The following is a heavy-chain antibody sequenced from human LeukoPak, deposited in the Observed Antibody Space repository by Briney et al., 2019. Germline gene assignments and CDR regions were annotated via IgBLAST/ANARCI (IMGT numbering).Heavy chain of an antibody. CDR1: GFTVSNSF. J-gene: IGHJ4*02. Sequence: GGSLRLSCATSGFTVSNSFMNWVRQAPGKGLEWVSVIYSGGSTYYADSVKGRFTISRDNSKNMIYLEMSSLKAEDTAVYYCAKERSLEIAVAGTIFDYWGQGTLVTVSS. CDR3: AKERSLEIAVAGTIFDY. V-gene: IGHV3-66*01. D-gene: IGHD6-19*01. CDR2: IYSGGST.